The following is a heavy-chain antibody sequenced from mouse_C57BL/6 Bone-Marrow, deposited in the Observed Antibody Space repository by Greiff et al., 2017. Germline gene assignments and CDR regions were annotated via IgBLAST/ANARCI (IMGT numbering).Heavy chain of an antibody. Sequence: QVQLQQSGAELVRPGTSVKLSCKASGYTFTSYWMHWVKQTPGQGLEWIGVIDPSDSYANYNQMFKGKATLTVDTSSSTAYMQLSSLTCEDSAVYYGARPGSSYGWDFDVWGTGTTVTVSS. J-gene: IGHJ1*03. CDR2: IDPSDSYA. CDR3: ARPGSSYGWDFDV. D-gene: IGHD1-1*01. CDR1: GYTFTSYW. V-gene: IGHV1-59*01.